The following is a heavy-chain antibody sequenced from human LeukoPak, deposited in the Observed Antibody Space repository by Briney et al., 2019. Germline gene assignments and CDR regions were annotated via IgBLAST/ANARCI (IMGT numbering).Heavy chain of an antibody. J-gene: IGHJ4*02. CDR2: VNTDGSHT. D-gene: IGHD7-27*01. CDR3: ARGDLTFWGFPH. CDR1: GFNFSSYW. Sequence: PGGSLRLFCAASGFNFSSYWMHWGRQAPGKGLMWVSRVNTDGSHTNYADSVKGRFTISRDNAKNTLYLQMNSLRAEDTAIYYCARGDLTFWGFPHWGQGALVTVSS. V-gene: IGHV3-74*01.